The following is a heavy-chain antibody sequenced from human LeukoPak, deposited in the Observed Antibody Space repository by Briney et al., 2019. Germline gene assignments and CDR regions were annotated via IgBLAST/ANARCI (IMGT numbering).Heavy chain of an antibody. J-gene: IGHJ6*02. D-gene: IGHD5-12*01. V-gene: IGHV4-30-4*01. CDR2: IYYSGST. CDR3: ATPKGGGHDFYHYHGMDV. CDR1: GGSISSGDYY. Sequence: SETLSLTCTVSGGSISSGDYYWSWIRQPPGKGLEWIGYIYYSGSTYYNPSPKSRVTISVDTSKNQFSLKLSSVTAADTAVYYWATPKGGGHDFYHYHGMDVWGQGTTVTVSS.